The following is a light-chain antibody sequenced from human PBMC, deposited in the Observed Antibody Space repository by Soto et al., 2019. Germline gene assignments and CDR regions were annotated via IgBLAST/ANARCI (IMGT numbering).Light chain of an antibody. CDR3: QSYDSSLSGVV. Sequence: QSVLTQPPSLSGAPGQRVTISCTGRSSNIGAGYDVHWYQQLPGTAPKLLIYGNSNRPSGVPDRFSGSKSGTSASLAITGLQAEDEADYYRQSYDSSLSGVVFGGGTKLTVL. CDR2: GNS. CDR1: SSNIGAGYD. J-gene: IGLJ2*01. V-gene: IGLV1-40*01.